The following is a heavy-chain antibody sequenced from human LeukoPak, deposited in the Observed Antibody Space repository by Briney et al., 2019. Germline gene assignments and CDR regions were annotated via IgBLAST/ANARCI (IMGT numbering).Heavy chain of an antibody. CDR2: IKSKTDGGTT. V-gene: IGHV3-15*07. CDR3: TIRYSGRPVDY. D-gene: IGHD5-12*01. CDR1: GFTFSNAW. Sequence: PGGSLRLSCAASGFTFSNAWMNWVRQAPGKGLEWVGRIKSKTDGGTTDYAAPVKGRFTISRDDSKNTLHLQMNSLKTEDTAVYYCTIRYSGRPVDYWGQGTLVTVSS. J-gene: IGHJ4*02.